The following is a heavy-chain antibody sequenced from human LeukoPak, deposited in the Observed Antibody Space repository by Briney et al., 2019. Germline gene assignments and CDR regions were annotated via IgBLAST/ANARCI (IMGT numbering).Heavy chain of an antibody. J-gene: IGHJ6*03. D-gene: IGHD3-3*01. CDR1: GGTFSSYA. Sequence: SVKVSCKASGGTFSSYAISWVRQAPGQGLEWMGGIIPIFGTAKYAQKFQGRVTITADESTSTAYMELSSLRSEDTAVYYCAVPRGIFGVEPYYMDVWGKGTTVTVSS. CDR3: AVPRGIFGVEPYYMDV. CDR2: IIPIFGTA. V-gene: IGHV1-69*13.